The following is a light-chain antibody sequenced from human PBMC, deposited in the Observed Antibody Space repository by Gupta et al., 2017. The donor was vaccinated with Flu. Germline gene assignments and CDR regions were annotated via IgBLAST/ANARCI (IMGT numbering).Light chain of an antibody. Sequence: QXAXXXXAXXSGSXXQSITISCTXTSSDVGGYNYVSWYQQHPGKAPKLMIYEVSNRPSGVSNRFSGSKSGNTASLTISGLQAEDEADYYCSSYTSSSTLLYVFGTGTKVTVL. J-gene: IGLJ1*01. V-gene: IGLV2-14*01. CDR1: SSDVGGYNY. CDR2: EVS. CDR3: SSYTSSSTLLYV.